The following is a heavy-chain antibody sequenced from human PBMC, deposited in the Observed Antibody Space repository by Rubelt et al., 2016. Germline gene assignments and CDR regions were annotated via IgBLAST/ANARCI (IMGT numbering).Heavy chain of an antibody. Sequence: GLEWVSYISSSSSTIYYADSVKGRFTISRDNAKNSLYLQMNSLRAEDTAVYYCARGGSSGWSDEYYYYYGMDVWGQGTTLTVSS. CDR3: ARGGSSGWSDEYYYYYGMDV. D-gene: IGHD6-19*01. J-gene: IGHJ6*02. CDR2: ISSSSSTI. V-gene: IGHV3-48*01.